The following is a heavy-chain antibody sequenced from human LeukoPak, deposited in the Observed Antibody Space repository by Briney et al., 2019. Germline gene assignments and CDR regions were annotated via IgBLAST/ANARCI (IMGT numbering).Heavy chain of an antibody. CDR3: ARDAQRGFDYSNSLRY. CDR1: GFIFSHHG. D-gene: IGHD4-11*01. J-gene: IGHJ4*01. Sequence: GGPLRLSCAASGFIFSHHGMHWVRQAPGKGLEWVAVIWSDASNRFYATSVKGRFTISRDNFQKTVFLQMNSLRVEDTGIYYCARDAQRGFDYSNSLRYWGHGTLVTVS. V-gene: IGHV3-30*12. CDR2: IWSDASNR.